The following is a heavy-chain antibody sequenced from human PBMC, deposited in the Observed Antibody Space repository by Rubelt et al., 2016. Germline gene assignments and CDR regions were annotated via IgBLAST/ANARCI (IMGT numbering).Heavy chain of an antibody. CDR2: VNPNNGVT. CDR3: ARSSTGNAMDV. Sequence: QVQLVQSGAEVKKPGASVKVSCKASGYTFTAYFMHWVRQAPGQGLEWVGRVNPNNGVTNYAQKFHGRVTMTMDTSISTAYMELRSLLTDDTALYYCARSSTGNAMDVWGQGTTVTVSS. V-gene: IGHV1-2*06. CDR1: GYTFTAYF. J-gene: IGHJ6*02. D-gene: IGHD3-10*01.